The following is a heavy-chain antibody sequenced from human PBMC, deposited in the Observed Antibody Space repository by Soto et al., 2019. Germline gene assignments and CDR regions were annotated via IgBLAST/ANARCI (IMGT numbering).Heavy chain of an antibody. CDR2: ISYDGSNK. J-gene: IGHJ4*02. V-gene: IGHV3-30-3*01. CDR1: GFTFSSYA. CDR3: ARGSSWLVDPLDY. Sequence: GGSLRLSCAASGFTFSSYAMYWVSQAPGKGLEWVAVISYDGSNKYYADSVKGRFTISRDNSKNTLYLQMNSLRAEDTAVYSCARGSSWLVDPLDYWGQGTLVTVSS. D-gene: IGHD6-19*01.